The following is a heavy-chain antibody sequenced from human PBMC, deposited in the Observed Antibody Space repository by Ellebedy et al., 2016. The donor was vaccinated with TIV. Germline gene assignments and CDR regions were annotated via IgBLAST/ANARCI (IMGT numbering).Heavy chain of an antibody. V-gene: IGHV3-30*18. CDR2: ISYDGSNK. D-gene: IGHD2/OR15-2a*01. CDR3: AKEIARSYGMDV. Sequence: GGSLRLSCAASGFTFSSYGMHWVRQAPGKGLEWVAFISYDGSNKYYADSVKGRFTITRDNSKNTLYLQMNSLRAEDTAVYYCAKEIARSYGMDVWGQGTTVTVSS. CDR1: GFTFSSYG. J-gene: IGHJ6*02.